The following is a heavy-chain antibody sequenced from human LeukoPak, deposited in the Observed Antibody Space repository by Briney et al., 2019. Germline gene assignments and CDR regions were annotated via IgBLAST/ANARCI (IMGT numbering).Heavy chain of an antibody. D-gene: IGHD6-13*01. CDR1: GFTFDDYD. CDR2: ISWDGGST. V-gene: IGHV3-43D*03. Sequence: PGGSLRLSCAASGFTFDDYDMHWVRQAPGKGLEWVSLISWDGGSTYYADSVKGRFTISRDNSKNSLYLQMNSLRAEDTALYYCAKGTSSWHEFDYWGQGTLVTVSS. CDR3: AKGTSSWHEFDY. J-gene: IGHJ4*02.